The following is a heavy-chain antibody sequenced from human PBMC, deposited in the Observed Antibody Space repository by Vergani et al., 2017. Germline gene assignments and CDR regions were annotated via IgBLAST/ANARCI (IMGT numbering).Heavy chain of an antibody. Sequence: VQLLESGGGLVQPGGSLRLSCAASGFTVSSNYMSWVRQAPGKGLEWVSVIYSGGSTYYADSVKGRFTISRDNAKNSLYLQMNSLRAEDTAVYYCARDKQGIAVAGTPSYYYYYMDVWGKGTTVTVSS. CDR1: GFTVSSNY. J-gene: IGHJ6*03. V-gene: IGHV3-66*01. CDR2: IYSGGST. CDR3: ARDKQGIAVAGTPSYYYYYMDV. D-gene: IGHD6-19*01.